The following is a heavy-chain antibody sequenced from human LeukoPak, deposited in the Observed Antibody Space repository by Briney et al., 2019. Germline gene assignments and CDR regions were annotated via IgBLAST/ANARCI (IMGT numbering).Heavy chain of an antibody. D-gene: IGHD5-18*01. CDR1: GFTFSSYW. V-gene: IGHV4-59*01. Sequence: GSLRLSCAASGFTFSSYWMSWVRQAPGKGLEWIGSIYYSGSTNYNPSLKSRVTISVDTSKNQFSLKLSSVTAAGTAVYYCARTTEGGYTYDYFYYYYMDVWGKGTTVTISS. J-gene: IGHJ6*03. CDR3: ARTTEGGYTYDYFYYYYMDV. CDR2: IYYSGST.